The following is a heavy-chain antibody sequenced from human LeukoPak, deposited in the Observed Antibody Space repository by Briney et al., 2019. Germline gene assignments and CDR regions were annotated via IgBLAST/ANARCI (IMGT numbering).Heavy chain of an antibody. J-gene: IGHJ3*02. V-gene: IGHV4-34*01. CDR1: GGSFSGYY. D-gene: IGHD3-16*01. Sequence: KPSETLSLTCAVYGGSFSGYYWSWIRQPPGEGLEWIGEINHSGSTNYNPSLKSRVTISVDTSKNQFSLKLSSVTAADTAVYYCARSRLRAGAFDIWGQGTMVTVSS. CDR2: INHSGST. CDR3: ARSRLRAGAFDI.